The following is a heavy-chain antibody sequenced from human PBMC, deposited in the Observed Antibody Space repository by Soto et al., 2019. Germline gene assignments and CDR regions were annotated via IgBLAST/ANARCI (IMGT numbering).Heavy chain of an antibody. J-gene: IGHJ4*02. CDR1: GYTFTTYG. V-gene: IGHV1-18*01. Sequence: QIHLVQSGGEVKKPGASVKVSCKTTGYTFTTYGISWVRQAPGQGLEWMGWITPFNDNTNYAQNLQGRVTMTTDTSTNTTYQGLRSLTSEDTSVYYCARTEKGDYVDPLDNWVQGTLVTVSS. CDR2: ITPFNDNT. CDR3: ARTEKGDYVDPLDN. D-gene: IGHD4-17*01.